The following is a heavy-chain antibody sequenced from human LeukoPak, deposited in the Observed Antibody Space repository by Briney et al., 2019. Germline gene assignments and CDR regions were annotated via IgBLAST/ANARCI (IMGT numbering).Heavy chain of an antibody. D-gene: IGHD2-15*01. CDR3: ARWGAYCSGGSCTGWFDP. CDR1: GYTFTNYA. Sequence: ASVKVSCKASGYTFTNYAIHWMRQAPGQGLEWMGGIIPIFGTANYAQKFQGRVTITADESTSTAYMELSSLRSEDTAVYYCARWGAYCSGGSCTGWFDPWGQGTLVTVSS. J-gene: IGHJ5*02. V-gene: IGHV1-69*13. CDR2: IIPIFGTA.